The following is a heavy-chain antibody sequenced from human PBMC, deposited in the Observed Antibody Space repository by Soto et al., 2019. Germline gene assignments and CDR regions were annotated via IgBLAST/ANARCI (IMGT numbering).Heavy chain of an antibody. V-gene: IGHV4-31*03. Sequence: SETLSLTCTVSGGSISSGGYYCSWIRQHPGKGLEWIGYIYYSGSTYYNPSLKSRVTISVDTSKNQFSLKLSSVTAADTAVYYCARDADGSGNLGFDPWGQGTLVTVSS. D-gene: IGHD3-10*01. J-gene: IGHJ5*02. CDR3: ARDADGSGNLGFDP. CDR2: IYYSGST. CDR1: GGSISSGGYY.